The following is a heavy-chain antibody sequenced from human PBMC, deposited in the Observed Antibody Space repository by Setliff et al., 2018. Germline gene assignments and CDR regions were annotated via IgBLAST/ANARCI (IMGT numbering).Heavy chain of an antibody. CDR2: IYYSGST. J-gene: IGHJ4*02. CDR1: GGSISSGSYY. D-gene: IGHD3-10*01. V-gene: IGHV4-39*07. Sequence: PSETLSLTCTVSGGSISSGSYYWSWIRQPAGKGLEWIGSIYYSGSTYYNPSLKSRVTISVDTSKNQFSLKLSSVTAADTAVYYCARLWRRIQQIDYWGQGTLVTVSS. CDR3: ARLWRRIQQIDY.